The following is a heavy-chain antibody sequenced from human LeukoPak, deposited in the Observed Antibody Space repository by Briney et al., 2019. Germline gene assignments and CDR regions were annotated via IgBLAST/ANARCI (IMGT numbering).Heavy chain of an antibody. CDR2: IRYDGSNK. V-gene: IGHV3-30*02. CDR3: AKDPGGRNGYTY. D-gene: IGHD1-26*01. Sequence: GGSLRLSCAASGFTFSSYGMHWVRQAPGKGLEWVAFIRYDGSNKYYEDSVKGRSTISRDNSKNMLYLQMNSLRAEDSAVYYCAKDPGGRNGYTYWGQGTLVTVSS. J-gene: IGHJ4*02. CDR1: GFTFSSYG.